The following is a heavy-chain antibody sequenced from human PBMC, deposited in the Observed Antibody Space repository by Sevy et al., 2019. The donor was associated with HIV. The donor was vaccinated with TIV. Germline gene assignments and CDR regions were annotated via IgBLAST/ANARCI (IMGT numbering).Heavy chain of an antibody. CDR3: ARLPPSYSSSWLPSNWFDP. CDR1: GYSFTSYS. CDR2: IYPGDSDT. J-gene: IGHJ5*02. Sequence: GESLKISCKGSGYSFTSYSIGWVRQMPGKGLEWMGIIYPGDSDTRYSPSFQGQVTISADKSISTAYRQLSSLKASDTAMCYCARLPPSYSSSWLPSNWFDPWGQGTLVTVSS. V-gene: IGHV5-51*01. D-gene: IGHD6-13*01.